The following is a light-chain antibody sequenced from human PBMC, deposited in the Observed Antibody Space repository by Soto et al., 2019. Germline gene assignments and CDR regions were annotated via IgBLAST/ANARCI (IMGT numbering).Light chain of an antibody. CDR1: SGSIASNY. V-gene: IGLV6-57*02. Sequence: NFMLTQPHSVSASPGKTVTISCTGSSGSIASNYVHWYQQRPGSAPTTVIYEDNQRPSGVPDRFSGSIDSSSNSASLTISGLKTEDEADYYCQSFDSSNHVVFGGGTQLTVL. CDR2: EDN. CDR3: QSFDSSNHVV. J-gene: IGLJ2*01.